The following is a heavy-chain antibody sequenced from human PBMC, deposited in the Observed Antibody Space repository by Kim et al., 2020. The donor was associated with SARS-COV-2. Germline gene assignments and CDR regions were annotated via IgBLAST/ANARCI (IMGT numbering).Heavy chain of an antibody. CDR3: ARGGGGYGDYLGYYYYYYGMDV. CDR2: INAGNGNT. CDR1: GYTFTSYA. D-gene: IGHD4-17*01. J-gene: IGHJ6*02. Sequence: ASVKVSCKASGYTFTSYAMHWVRQAPGQRLEWMGWINAGNGNTKYSQKFQGRVTITRDTSASTAYMELSSLRSEDTAVYYCARGGGGYGDYLGYYYYYYGMDVWGQGTTVTVSS. V-gene: IGHV1-3*01.